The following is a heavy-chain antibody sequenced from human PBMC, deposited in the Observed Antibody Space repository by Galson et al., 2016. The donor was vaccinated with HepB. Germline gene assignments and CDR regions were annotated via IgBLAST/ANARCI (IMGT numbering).Heavy chain of an antibody. CDR3: ARCPFFYYDNVGYNYIQH. V-gene: IGHV3-23*05. Sequence: SLRLSCAASGFTFGNYAMTWVRQPPGKGLEWVSAIAGTATKIDYADSVKGRFSISRDNSKNTVYLQMNSLRVEDTAVYFCARCPFFYYDNVGYNYIQHWGQGTLVTVAS. J-gene: IGHJ4*02. D-gene: IGHD3-9*01. CDR2: IAGTATKI. CDR1: GFTFGNYA.